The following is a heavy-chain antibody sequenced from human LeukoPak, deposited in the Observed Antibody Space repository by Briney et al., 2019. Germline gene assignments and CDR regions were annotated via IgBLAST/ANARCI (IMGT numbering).Heavy chain of an antibody. CDR2: IYGGNGNT. CDR3: ARGWGGDCYHVH. D-gene: IGHD2-21*02. Sequence: ASVKVSCKASGYTFTSYAMHWVRQAPGQRLEWMGWIYGGNGNTKYLQKFQGRVSITRDTSASTVYMELSSLGSEDTAVYYCARGWGGDCYHVHWGQGTLVTVSS. V-gene: IGHV1-3*01. J-gene: IGHJ4*02. CDR1: GYTFTSYA.